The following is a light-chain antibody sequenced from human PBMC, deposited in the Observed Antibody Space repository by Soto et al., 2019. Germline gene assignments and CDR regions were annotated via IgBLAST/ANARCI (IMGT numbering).Light chain of an antibody. V-gene: IGLV2-11*01. Sequence: QSALTQPRSVSGSTGQSVTISCTGTSSDVGAYDHVSWYQQHPGEAPKLMIHDVNQRPSGVPDRLSGSKSGNTASPTTSGLQAGDEAEYYCSSFAGMASNVVGTGSKLTVL. CDR1: SSDVGAYDH. J-gene: IGLJ1*01. CDR3: SSFAGMASNV. CDR2: DVN.